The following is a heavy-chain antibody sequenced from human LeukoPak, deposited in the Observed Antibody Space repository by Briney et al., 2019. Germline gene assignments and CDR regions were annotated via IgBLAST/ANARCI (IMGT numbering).Heavy chain of an antibody. CDR1: GGSISSYY. J-gene: IGHJ5*02. CDR3: ARGGIVVVPAAIQLDNWFDP. D-gene: IGHD2-2*01. Sequence: SETLSLTCTVSGGSISSYYWSWIRQPAGKGLEWIGRIYTSGSTNYNPSLKSRVTMSVDTSKNQFSLKLSSVTAADTAVYYCARGGIVVVPAAIQLDNWFDPWGQGTLVTVSS. V-gene: IGHV4-4*07. CDR2: IYTSGST.